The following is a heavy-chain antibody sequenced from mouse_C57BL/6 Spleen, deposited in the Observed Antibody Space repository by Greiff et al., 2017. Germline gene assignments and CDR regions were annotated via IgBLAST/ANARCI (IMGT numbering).Heavy chain of an antibody. V-gene: IGHV2-2*01. Sequence: VKLVESGPGLVQPSQSLSITCTVSGFSLTSYGVHWVRQSPGKGLEWLGVIWSGGSTDYNAAFISRLSISKDNSKSQVFFKMNSLQADDTAIYYCARTGYYGSSWYFDVWGTGTTVTVSS. CDR2: IWSGGST. CDR1: GFSLTSYG. J-gene: IGHJ1*03. CDR3: ARTGYYGSSWYFDV. D-gene: IGHD1-1*01.